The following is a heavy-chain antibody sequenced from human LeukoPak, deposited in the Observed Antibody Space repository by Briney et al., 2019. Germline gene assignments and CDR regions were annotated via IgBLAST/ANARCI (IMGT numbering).Heavy chain of an antibody. CDR1: GFTFSSYS. CDR3: ARGVVIAAAGTGMDYFDY. D-gene: IGHD6-13*01. V-gene: IGHV3-21*01. Sequence: GGSLRLSCAASGFTFSSYSMNWVRQAPGKGLEWVSSISSSSSYIHYADSVKGRFTISRDNAKNSLYLQMNSLRAEDTAVYYCARGVVIAAAGTGMDYFDYWGQGTLVTVSS. CDR2: ISSSSSYI. J-gene: IGHJ4*02.